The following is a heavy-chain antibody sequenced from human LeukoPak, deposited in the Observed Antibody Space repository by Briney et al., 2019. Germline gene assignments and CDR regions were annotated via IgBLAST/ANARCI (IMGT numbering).Heavy chain of an antibody. CDR2: INSDGSST. D-gene: IGHD3-22*01. V-gene: IGHV3-74*01. Sequence: GGSLRLSCAASGFTLSNYWRHWVRRARGKGLVWVSRINSDGSSTSYADSVKGRFTISRDNAKNTLYLQMNSLGAEDTAVYYCATIIYYDSSGLDYWGQGTLVTVSS. CDR3: ATIIYYDSSGLDY. J-gene: IGHJ4*02. CDR1: GFTLSNYW.